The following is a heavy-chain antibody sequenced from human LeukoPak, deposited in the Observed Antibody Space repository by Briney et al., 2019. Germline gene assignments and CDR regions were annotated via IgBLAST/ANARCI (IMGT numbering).Heavy chain of an antibody. D-gene: IGHD6-6*01. CDR3: ARVGTGIAARPPFDI. V-gene: IGHV1-2*02. CDR1: GYTFTGYY. J-gene: IGHJ3*02. Sequence: ASVKVSCKASGYTFTGYYMHWVRQAPGQGLEWMGWINPNSGGTNYAQKFQGRVTMTRDTSISTAYMELSRLRSDDTAVYYCARVGTGIAARPPFDIWGQGTTVTVSS. CDR2: INPNSGGT.